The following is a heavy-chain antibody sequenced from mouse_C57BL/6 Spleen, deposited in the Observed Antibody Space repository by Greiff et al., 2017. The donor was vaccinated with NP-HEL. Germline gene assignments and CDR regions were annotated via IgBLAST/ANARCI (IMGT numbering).Heavy chain of an antibody. CDR3: AKAYSNYPAWFAY. CDR1: GYTFTSYW. Sequence: QVQLQQPGAELVKPGASVKMSCKASGYTFTSYWITWVKQRPGQGLEWIGDIYPGSGSTNYNEKFKSKATLTVDTSSSTAYMQLSSLTSEDSAVYYCAKAYSNYPAWFAYWGQGTLVTVSA. J-gene: IGHJ3*01. V-gene: IGHV1-55*01. CDR2: IYPGSGST. D-gene: IGHD2-5*01.